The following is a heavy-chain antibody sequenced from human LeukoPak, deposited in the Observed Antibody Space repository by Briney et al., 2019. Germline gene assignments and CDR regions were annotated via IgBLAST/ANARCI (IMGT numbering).Heavy chain of an antibody. J-gene: IGHJ4*02. CDR2: IKQYGSER. Sequence: GSLRLSCAASGFIFSTSWMNWVRQAPGKGLEWVANIKQYGSERYYVDSVKGRFTISRDNAKNSLYLEMNSLTAEDTAVYYCARDRAYGAFDYWGQGTL. CDR3: ARDRAYGAFDY. D-gene: IGHD4/OR15-4a*01. V-gene: IGHV3-7*01. CDR1: GFIFSTSW.